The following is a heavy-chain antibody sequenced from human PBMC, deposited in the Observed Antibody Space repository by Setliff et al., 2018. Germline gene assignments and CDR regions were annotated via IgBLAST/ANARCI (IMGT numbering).Heavy chain of an antibody. J-gene: IGHJ4*02. CDR2: IIPLFGTT. D-gene: IGHD2-15*01. Sequence: GASVKVSCKASGGTFSNIGISWVRQAPGQGLEWMGGIIPLFGTTNYAQEFQGRVTITTDESTTTAYMELSSLRSEDTAVYYCATGPDIGEFGGNYFNYWGQGTLVTVSS. CDR1: GGTFSNIG. CDR3: ATGPDIGEFGGNYFNY. V-gene: IGHV1-69*05.